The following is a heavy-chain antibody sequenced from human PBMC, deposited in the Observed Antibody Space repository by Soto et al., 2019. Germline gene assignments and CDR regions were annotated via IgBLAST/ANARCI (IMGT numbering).Heavy chain of an antibody. CDR2: ISSSSSYI. CDR1: GFTFSSYS. Sequence: GGSLRLSCAASGFTFSSYSMNWVRQAPGKGLEWVSSISSSSSYIYYADSVKGRFTISRDNSKNTLYLQMNSLSAEDTAVYYCAKVDSSGYYRPPDYWGQGTLVTVSS. CDR3: AKVDSSGYYRPPDY. V-gene: IGHV3-21*04. D-gene: IGHD3-22*01. J-gene: IGHJ4*02.